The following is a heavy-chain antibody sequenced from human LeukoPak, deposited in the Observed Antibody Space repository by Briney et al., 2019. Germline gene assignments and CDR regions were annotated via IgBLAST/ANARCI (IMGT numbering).Heavy chain of an antibody. CDR3: ARDHPYGSGSFIPLTGYMDV. CDR2: INPNSGGT. Sequence: ASVTVSFKASGYTFTGYYMHWVRQAPGQGLEGMGWINPNSGGTNYAQKFQGRVTMTRDTSISTAYMELSRLRSDDTAVYYCARDHPYGSGSFIPLTGYMDVWGKGTTVTVSS. CDR1: GYTFTGYY. V-gene: IGHV1-2*02. D-gene: IGHD3-10*01. J-gene: IGHJ6*03.